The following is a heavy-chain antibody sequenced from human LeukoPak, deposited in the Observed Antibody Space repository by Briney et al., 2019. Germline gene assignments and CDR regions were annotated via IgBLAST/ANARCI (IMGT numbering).Heavy chain of an antibody. V-gene: IGHV3-23*01. CDR3: AKEGEQRTSSRWYGIHY. D-gene: IGHD6-13*01. J-gene: IGHJ4*02. CDR1: GFTFSSYA. CDR2: ISASGGDT. Sequence: PGGSLRLSCAASGFTFSSYAMGWVRQAPGKGLYWVSAISASGGDTYYGDSVRGRFTISRDNSKNTLYLQMNSLGAEDTAVYYCAKEGEQRTSSRWYGIHYWGQGTLVTVSS.